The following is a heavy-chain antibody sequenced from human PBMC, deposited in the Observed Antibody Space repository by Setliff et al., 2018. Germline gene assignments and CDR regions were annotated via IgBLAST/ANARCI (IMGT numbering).Heavy chain of an antibody. J-gene: IGHJ4*02. D-gene: IGHD2-8*01. CDR3: LRLVRYCSRTSCQRTSGDEV. V-gene: IGHV1-18*01. Sequence: GASVEVSCKASGYTFTSYGFTWVRQAPGQGLEWMGWISVYSGNTYTAQRFQGRVTMTTDTSTNMAYLELRGLRSDDTAVYYCLRLVRYCSRTSCQRTSGDEVWGQGTLVTVSS. CDR1: GYTFTSYG. CDR2: ISVYSGNT.